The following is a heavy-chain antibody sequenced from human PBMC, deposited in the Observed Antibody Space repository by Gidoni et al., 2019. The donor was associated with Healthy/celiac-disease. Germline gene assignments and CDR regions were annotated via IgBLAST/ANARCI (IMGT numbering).Heavy chain of an antibody. V-gene: IGHV3-23*01. CDR2: ISGRGGST. J-gene: IGHJ3*02. CDR1: TFTFRSYA. Sequence: DVQLLESGGRLVQPGGPLGLSCAACTFTFRSYAWSWVCHAPGKGLAWFSAISGRGGSTYYADSGKGRVTISKDSSKNTLDRQMNSLRAEDTGVYYCATTGRDGYNFCTGKDDAFDIWGRGTMVTVSS. D-gene: IGHD3-3*01. CDR3: ATTGRDGYNFCTGKDDAFDI.